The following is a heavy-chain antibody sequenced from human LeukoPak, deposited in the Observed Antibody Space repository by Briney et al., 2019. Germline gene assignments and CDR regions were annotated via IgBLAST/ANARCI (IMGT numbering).Heavy chain of an antibody. Sequence: PETMSLTSNLAGDSISSNYSSWIRQPAGKGLEWIGRSYIDGSTTYNPFLKSRFTMSVDTSKSQFYLRLTSVTAADTAVYYCARVPYSTRYYMDVWGKGTTVTVSS. CDR1: GDSISSNY. V-gene: IGHV4-4*07. CDR2: SYIDGST. D-gene: IGHD6-13*01. J-gene: IGHJ6*03. CDR3: ARVPYSTRYYMDV.